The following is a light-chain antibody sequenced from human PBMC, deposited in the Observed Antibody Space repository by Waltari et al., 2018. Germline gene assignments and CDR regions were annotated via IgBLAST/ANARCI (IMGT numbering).Light chain of an antibody. CDR2: ETD. CDR1: SFNFGKNH. J-gene: IGLJ1*01. V-gene: IGLV1-51*02. CDR3: GVWDSSLSAYV. Sequence: QSAVTQPPSVSAAPGQKVTITCPGSSFNFGKNHVSWYKQHPGPAPKLLIYETDKRPSVIPDRFSGSKSGTSATLGITGLQTGDEADYYCGVWDSSLSAYVFGPGTNVAVL.